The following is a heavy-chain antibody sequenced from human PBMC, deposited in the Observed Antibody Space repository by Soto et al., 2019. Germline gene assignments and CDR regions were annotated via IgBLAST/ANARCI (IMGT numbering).Heavy chain of an antibody. D-gene: IGHD3-10*01. J-gene: IGHJ2*01. CDR3: ARNGEFRGDNWYFDF. V-gene: IGHV3-23*01. CDR1: GFTFSTYA. Sequence: VQLLESGGGLVQPGGPLRLSCVASGFTFSTYAMSWVRQAPGEGLDWVSAISGRASSTYYAASVKGRFTISRDNSKNTLYLEMNSLRAEDTAVYYCARNGEFRGDNWYFDFWGRGTLVAVSS. CDR2: ISGRASST.